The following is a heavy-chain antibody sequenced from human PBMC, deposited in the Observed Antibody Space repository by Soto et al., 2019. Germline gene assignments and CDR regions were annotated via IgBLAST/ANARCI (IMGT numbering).Heavy chain of an antibody. D-gene: IGHD6-19*01. CDR3: AIFRVTGIAVAGRAPAY. Sequence: SVKVSCKASGGTFSSYAISWVRQAPGQGLEWMGGIIPIFGTANYAQKFQGRVTITADKSTSTAYMELSSLRSEDTAVYYCAIFRVTGIAVAGRAPAYWGQGTLVTVSS. CDR1: GGTFSSYA. CDR2: IIPIFGTA. V-gene: IGHV1-69*06. J-gene: IGHJ4*02.